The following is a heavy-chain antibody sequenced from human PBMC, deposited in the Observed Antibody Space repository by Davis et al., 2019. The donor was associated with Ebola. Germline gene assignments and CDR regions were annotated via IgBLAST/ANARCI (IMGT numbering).Heavy chain of an antibody. Sequence: SVQVSCKASGGTFSSYAISWVRQAPGQGLEWMGGIIPIFGTANYAQKFQGRVTITADDSTSTAYKELSSRRSEDTAVYYCARDHYDILTGYLTPYYYYGMDVWGQGTTVTVSS. CDR3: ARDHYDILTGYLTPYYYYGMDV. CDR2: IIPIFGTA. D-gene: IGHD3-9*01. CDR1: GGTFSSYA. V-gene: IGHV1-69*13. J-gene: IGHJ6*02.